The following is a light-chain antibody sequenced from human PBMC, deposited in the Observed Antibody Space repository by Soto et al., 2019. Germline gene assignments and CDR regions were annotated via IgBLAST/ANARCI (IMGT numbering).Light chain of an antibody. J-gene: IGLJ3*02. V-gene: IGLV1-40*01. CDR2: HNN. Sequence: QSVLTQPPSVSGAPGQRVTISCTGSSSNIGAGFDVHWYQQLPGTAPKLLMYHNNNRPSGVPDRFSGSKSGTSASLAITGLQAEDETDYYCQSYDSSLRGSVFGGGTKVTVL. CDR3: QSYDSSLRGSV. CDR1: SSNIGAGFD.